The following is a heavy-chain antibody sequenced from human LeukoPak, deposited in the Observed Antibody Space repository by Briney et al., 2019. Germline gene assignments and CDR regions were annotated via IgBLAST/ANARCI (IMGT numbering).Heavy chain of an antibody. D-gene: IGHD5-18*01. CDR2: INPNSGGT. Sequence: GASVKVSCKASGDTFTGYYMHWVRQAPGQGLEWMGWINPNSGGTNYAQKFQGRVTMTRDTSISTAYMELSRLRSDDTAVYYCARGSLQLWHGGLVDYWGQGTLVTVSS. V-gene: IGHV1-2*02. CDR3: ARGSLQLWHGGLVDY. CDR1: GDTFTGYY. J-gene: IGHJ4*02.